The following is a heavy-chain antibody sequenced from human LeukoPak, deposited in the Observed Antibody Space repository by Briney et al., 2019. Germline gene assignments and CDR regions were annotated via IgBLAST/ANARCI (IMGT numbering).Heavy chain of an antibody. CDR3: ARISSSYDYDY. CDR2: ISSNGGST. D-gene: IGHD6-6*01. V-gene: IGHV3-64*01. J-gene: IGHJ4*02. CDR1: GFTFRSYG. Sequence: GGSLRLSWAASGFTFRSYGMHWVRQAPGKGLEYVAAISSNGGSTDYANSVKGRFTISRDNSKNTLYLQMGSLRAEDMAVYYCARISSSYDYDYWGQGTLVTVSS.